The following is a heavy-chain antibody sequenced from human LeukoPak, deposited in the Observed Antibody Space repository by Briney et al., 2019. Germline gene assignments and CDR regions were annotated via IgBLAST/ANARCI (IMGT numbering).Heavy chain of an antibody. CDR2: ISGSGGST. CDR3: ASRPSGSTWYGVFDY. CDR1: GFTFSSYA. D-gene: IGHD6-13*01. Sequence: GGSLRLSCAASGFTFSSYAMSWVRQAPGKGLEWVSAISGSGGSTYYADSVKGRFTISRDNSKNTLYLQMNSLRAEDTALYSSASRPSGSTWYGVFDYWSRGTLVTVSS. V-gene: IGHV3-23*01. J-gene: IGHJ4*02.